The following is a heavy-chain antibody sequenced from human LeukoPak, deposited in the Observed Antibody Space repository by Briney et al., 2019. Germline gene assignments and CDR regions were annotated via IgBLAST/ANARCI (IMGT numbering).Heavy chain of an antibody. J-gene: IGHJ4*02. D-gene: IGHD3-3*01. CDR1: GGSISSGGYY. Sequence: PSETLSLTCTVSGGSISSGGYYWSWIRQHPGKGLEWIGYIYYSGSTYYNPSLKSRVTISVDTSKNQFSLKLSSVTAADTAVYYCARGNDFWSGYEPDPYYFDYWGQGTLVTVSS. CDR3: ARGNDFWSGYEPDPYYFDY. V-gene: IGHV4-31*03. CDR2: IYYSGST.